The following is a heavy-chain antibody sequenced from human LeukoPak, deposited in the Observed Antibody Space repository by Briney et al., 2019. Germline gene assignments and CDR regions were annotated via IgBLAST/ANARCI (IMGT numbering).Heavy chain of an antibody. J-gene: IGHJ4*02. Sequence: GGSLRLSCAVSGITLSNYGMSWVRQAPGKGLEWVAGISDSGGRTNYADSVKGRFTISRDNPKNTLYLQMNSLRAEDTAVYYCARSDFWSGGLYYFDYWGQGTLVTVSS. D-gene: IGHD3-3*01. CDR1: GITLSNYG. CDR3: ARSDFWSGGLYYFDY. V-gene: IGHV3-23*01. CDR2: ISDSGGRT.